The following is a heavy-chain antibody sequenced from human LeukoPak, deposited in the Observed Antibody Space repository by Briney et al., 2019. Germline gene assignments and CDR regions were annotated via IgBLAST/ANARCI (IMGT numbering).Heavy chain of an antibody. V-gene: IGHV4-59*08. Sequence: SETLSLTCTVSGGSISSYYWSWIRQPPGKGLEWIGYIYYSGSTNYNPSLKSRVTISVDTSKNQFSLKLSSVTAADTAVYYCARQGFSYGLDYWGQGTLVTVSS. D-gene: IGHD5-18*01. J-gene: IGHJ4*02. CDR2: IYYSGST. CDR1: GGSISSYY. CDR3: ARQGFSYGLDY.